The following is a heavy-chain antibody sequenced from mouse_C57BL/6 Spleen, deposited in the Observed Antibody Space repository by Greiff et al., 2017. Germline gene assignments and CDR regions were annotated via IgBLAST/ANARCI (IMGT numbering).Heavy chain of an antibody. CDR1: GYTFTSYS. V-gene: IGHV1-47*01. CDR3: ARHCSGNSCAY. Sequence: QVQLLQSGAELVKPGASVKMSCKASGYTFTSYSIEWVKQNHGKSLEWIGNFYPDNDNTKYNDKFKGKATLPVEKSSSTVYLELSRLTSDHSAVYYCARHCSGNSCAYWGQGTMLTVSA. J-gene: IGHJ3*01. D-gene: IGHD3-2*02. CDR2: FYPDNDNT.